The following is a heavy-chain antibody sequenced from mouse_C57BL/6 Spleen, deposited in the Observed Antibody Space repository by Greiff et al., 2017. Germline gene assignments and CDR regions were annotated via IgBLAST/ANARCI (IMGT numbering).Heavy chain of an antibody. CDR3: ARGSGSFDY. V-gene: IGHV5-4*03. Sequence: EVKLMESGGGLVKPGGSLKLSCAASGFTFSSYAMSWVRQTPEKRLAWVATISDGGSYTYYPDNVKGRFTISRDNAKNNLYLQMSHLKSEDTAMYYCARGSGSFDYWGQGTTLTVSS. J-gene: IGHJ2*01. D-gene: IGHD6-1*01. CDR2: ISDGGSYT. CDR1: GFTFSSYA.